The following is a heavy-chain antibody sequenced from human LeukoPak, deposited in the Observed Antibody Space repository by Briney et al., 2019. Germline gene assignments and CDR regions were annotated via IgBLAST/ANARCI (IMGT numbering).Heavy chain of an antibody. CDR1: GFTFSSYA. Sequence: GGSLRLSCAASGFTFSSYAMSWVRQAPGKGLELVSAISGSGGSTYYADSVKGRFTISRDNSKNTLCLQMNSLRAEDTAVYYCAKDPLRVTIFGVVNEHDYWGQGTLVTVSS. CDR3: AKDPLRVTIFGVVNEHDY. J-gene: IGHJ4*02. V-gene: IGHV3-23*01. D-gene: IGHD3-3*01. CDR2: ISGSGGST.